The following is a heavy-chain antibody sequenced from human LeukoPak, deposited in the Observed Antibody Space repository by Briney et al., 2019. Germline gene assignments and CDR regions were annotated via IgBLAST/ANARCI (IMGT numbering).Heavy chain of an antibody. CDR2: ISAYSGKT. J-gene: IGHJ4*02. V-gene: IGHV1-18*01. D-gene: IGHD6-6*01. CDR3: ARDAYTNSSNFDY. CDR1: GYIFTNYG. Sequence: ASVKVSCKASGYIFTNYGISWLRQAPGQGLEWMGWISAYSGKTNLAQKVQGRVTMTPDTSTSTAYMELRSLRSDDTAVYYCARDAYTNSSNFDYWGQGTLVTVSS.